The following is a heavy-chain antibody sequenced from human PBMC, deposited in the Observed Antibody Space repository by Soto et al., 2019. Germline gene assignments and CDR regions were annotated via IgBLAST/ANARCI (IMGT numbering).Heavy chain of an antibody. Sequence: QVQLVESGGCIVQPGNSLRLSCAASGFTFSNYGMQWFRQAPDKGLEWVAVVSWDGEAAYYADSVKGRFTISRDNSGDTLSLQMNRLRPEDTAVYYCVKEATVKAAHHFDSWGQGTLVTVST. CDR1: GFTFSNYG. V-gene: IGHV3-30*18. CDR2: VSWDGEAA. CDR3: VKEATVKAAHHFDS. J-gene: IGHJ4*02. D-gene: IGHD4-4*01.